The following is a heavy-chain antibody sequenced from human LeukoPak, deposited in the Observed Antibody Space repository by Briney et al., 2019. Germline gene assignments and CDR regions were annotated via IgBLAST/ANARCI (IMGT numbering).Heavy chain of an antibody. J-gene: IGHJ4*02. V-gene: IGHV1-69*05. D-gene: IGHD5-18*01. Sequence: AASVKVSCKASGGTFSSYAISWVRQAPGQGLEWMGRIIPIFGTANYAQKFQGRVTITTDESTSTAYMELSSLRSEDTAVYYCARDRRIGYGYGLLDYWGQGTLVTVSS. CDR2: IIPIFGTA. CDR3: ARDRRIGYGYGLLDY. CDR1: GGTFSSYA.